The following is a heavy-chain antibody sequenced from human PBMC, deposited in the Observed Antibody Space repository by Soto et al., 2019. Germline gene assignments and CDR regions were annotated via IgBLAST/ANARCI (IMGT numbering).Heavy chain of an antibody. D-gene: IGHD2-21*01. CDR1: GNSLTEMS. CDR2: FDPEDGET. Sequence: QVLLVQSGAEVKKPGASVKVSCKMSGNSLTEMSIHWVRQAPGKGPEWLGAFDPEDGETIYSQNFQDRIIMTEDTSTETAYMEMTSLTSEDTATYYCATDPYELQSGVVRDFWGQGTLVTVSS. V-gene: IGHV1-24*01. J-gene: IGHJ4*02. CDR3: ATDPYELQSGVVRDF.